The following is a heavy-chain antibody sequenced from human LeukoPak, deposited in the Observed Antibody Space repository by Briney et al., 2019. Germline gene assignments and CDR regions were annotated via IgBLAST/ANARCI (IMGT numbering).Heavy chain of an antibody. J-gene: IGHJ2*01. CDR1: GGSFSSYY. Sequence: SETLSLTCTVYGGSFSSYYWSWIRQPPGKGLEWIGEINSSGSANYTPSLKSRATISADKSKNQFSLKLNSVTAADTAVFYCARGTRTVITPGGRYFDPWGRGTLVTVSS. CDR2: INSSGSA. D-gene: IGHD4-23*01. CDR3: ARGTRTVITPGGRYFDP. V-gene: IGHV4-34*01.